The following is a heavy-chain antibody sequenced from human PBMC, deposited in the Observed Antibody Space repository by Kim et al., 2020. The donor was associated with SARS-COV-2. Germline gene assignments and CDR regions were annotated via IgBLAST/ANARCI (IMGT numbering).Heavy chain of an antibody. CDR1: GFTFSSFS. D-gene: IGHD3-22*01. V-gene: IGHV3-21*01. CDR3: ARDKRDYYDSSGYYKNAFDI. J-gene: IGHJ3*02. Sequence: GGSLRLSCAASGFTFSSFSMNWVRQAPGKGLEWVSSISSSSSYIYYADSVKGRFTISRDNAKNSLYLQMNSLRAEDTAVYYCARDKRDYYDSSGYYKNAFDIWGQGTMVTVSS. CDR2: ISSSSSYI.